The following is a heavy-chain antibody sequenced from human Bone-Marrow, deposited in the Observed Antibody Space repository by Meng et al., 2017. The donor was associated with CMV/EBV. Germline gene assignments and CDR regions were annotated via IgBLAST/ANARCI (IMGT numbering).Heavy chain of an antibody. Sequence: ASVKVSCKASEYIFTSYDINWVRQAPGQWLEWVGWMKANSGNTGYAQKFQGRVTMTTDTSISTAYMELSSLRSEDTAIYYCARWGVAPFDFWGQGTLVTVSS. J-gene: IGHJ4*02. CDR2: MKANSGNT. D-gene: IGHD3-10*01. CDR1: EYIFTSYD. CDR3: ARWGVAPFDF. V-gene: IGHV1-8*01.